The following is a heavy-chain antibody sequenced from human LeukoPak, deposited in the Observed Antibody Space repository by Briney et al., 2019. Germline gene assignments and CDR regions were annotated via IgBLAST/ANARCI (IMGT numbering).Heavy chain of an antibody. D-gene: IGHD2-15*01. CDR3: ASRDPCSGGSCYGLGY. CDR1: GFTFSTYA. V-gene: IGHV3-23*01. CDR2: ISGSGAYT. Sequence: GGSLRLSCAASGFTFSTYAMTWVRQAPGKGLEWVSTISGSGAYTYYADSVKGQFTISRDNSKNTLYLQMNSLRAEDTAVYYCASRDPCSGGSCYGLGYWGQGTLVTVSS. J-gene: IGHJ4*02.